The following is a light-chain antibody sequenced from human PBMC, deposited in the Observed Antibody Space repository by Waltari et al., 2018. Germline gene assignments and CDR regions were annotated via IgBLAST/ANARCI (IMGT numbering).Light chain of an antibody. Sequence: DSQMTQSPSSLSASIAARVTITCRASQSLSNYVNWYQQLPWKAPQLLVYGASNVPSGVPSSFTGSGSGTESTLTFSSLQPEDFATYSCEHSYGNPITFGGGTTVDI. J-gene: IGKJ4*01. CDR1: QSLSNY. CDR2: GAS. CDR3: EHSYGNPIT. V-gene: IGKV1-39*01.